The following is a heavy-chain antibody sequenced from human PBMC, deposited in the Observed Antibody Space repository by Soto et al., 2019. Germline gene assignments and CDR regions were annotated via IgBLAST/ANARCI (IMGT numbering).Heavy chain of an antibody. Sequence: KTSETLSLTCNVSGGAINIFYWAWVRQPPGKGLEWIGFIYHTGSSSSDPSLKSRVTMSVDTSKSQISLKLRSVTAADTAVYYCARALSDYDYALDVWGQGATVTVSS. CDR3: ARALSDYDYALDV. V-gene: IGHV4-59*01. CDR1: GGAINIFY. J-gene: IGHJ6*02. CDR2: IYHTGSS. D-gene: IGHD2-15*01.